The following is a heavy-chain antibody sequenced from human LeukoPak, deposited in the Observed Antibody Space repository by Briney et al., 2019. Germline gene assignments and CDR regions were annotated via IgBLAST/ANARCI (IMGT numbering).Heavy chain of an antibody. J-gene: IGHJ4*02. D-gene: IGHD3-22*01. Sequence: GGSLRLSCVASGFTFSSYSMNWVRQAPGKGLEWVSFISSSSSYIYYADSVKGRFTISRDNAKNSLYLQMNSLRAEDTAVYYCARVVEYYDSSGYYSGFDYWGQGTLVTVSS. CDR3: ARVVEYYDSSGYYSGFDY. CDR2: ISSSSSYI. V-gene: IGHV3-21*01. CDR1: GFTFSSYS.